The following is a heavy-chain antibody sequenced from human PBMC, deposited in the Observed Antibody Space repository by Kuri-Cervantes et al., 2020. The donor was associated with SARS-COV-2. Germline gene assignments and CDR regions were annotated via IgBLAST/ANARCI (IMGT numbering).Heavy chain of an antibody. CDR3: ARDLRSGWFEGAFDI. D-gene: IGHD6-19*01. Sequence: GSLRLSCAASGFTFGDYSMNWVRQAPGKGLEWVSSISSSSGSYILYTDSVKGRFTVSRDDAKNSLYLQMNSLRAEDSAAYYCARDLRSGWFEGAFDIWGRGTMVTVSS. CDR2: ISSSSGSYI. J-gene: IGHJ3*02. CDR1: GFTFGDYS. V-gene: IGHV3-21*01.